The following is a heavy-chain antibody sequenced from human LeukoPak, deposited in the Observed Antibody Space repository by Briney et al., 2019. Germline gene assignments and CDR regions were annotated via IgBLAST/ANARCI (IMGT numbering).Heavy chain of an antibody. V-gene: IGHV4-39*02. D-gene: IGHD3-3*01. J-gene: IGHJ4*02. CDR2: IYYTGGT. CDR1: GGSIISSSHY. CDR3: TTTYGKSGEVDY. Sequence: SETLSLTCTVSGGSIISSSHYWAWIRQSPGKGLEWIGSIYYTGGTYYYPSLKSRVTISIDTSKNLFSLKLSSVTATDTVVYYCTTTYGKSGEVDYWGQGTLVTVSS.